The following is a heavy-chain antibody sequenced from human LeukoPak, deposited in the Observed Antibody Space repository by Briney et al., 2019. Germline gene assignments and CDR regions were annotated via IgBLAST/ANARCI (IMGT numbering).Heavy chain of an antibody. J-gene: IGHJ4*02. Sequence: SETLSLTCTVSGASIRHYYWSWIRQPPGKGLGWIGNLYHSGSPNYNPSLKSRVTISIDTAKNQFSLRLRSVTAADTAVYYCATLTGTTYPYYFDFWGQATQVTVSS. CDR1: GASIRHYY. CDR3: ATLTGTTYPYYFDF. D-gene: IGHD1-20*01. CDR2: LYHSGSP. V-gene: IGHV4-59*01.